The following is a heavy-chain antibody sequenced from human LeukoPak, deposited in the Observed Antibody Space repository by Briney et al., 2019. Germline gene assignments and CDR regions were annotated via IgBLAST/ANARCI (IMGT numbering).Heavy chain of an antibody. Sequence: GGSLRLSCAASGFTFSSHTMSWVRQAPGKGLEWVSGISGSGVNTYYANSVKGRFTISRDKFMNTLYLQMNSLRAEDTAVYYCARESRRRFDYWGQGTLVTVSS. CDR2: ISGSGVNT. J-gene: IGHJ4*02. CDR3: ARESRRRFDY. V-gene: IGHV3-23*01. CDR1: GFTFSSHT.